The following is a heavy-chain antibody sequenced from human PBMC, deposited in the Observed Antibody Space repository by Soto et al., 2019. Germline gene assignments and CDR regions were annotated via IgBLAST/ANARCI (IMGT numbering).Heavy chain of an antibody. CDR1: GFSFSSFA. Sequence: EVLLLESGGGLVQPGGSLRLSCEASGFSFSSFAMNWVRQAPGKGLEWVSAIGDSGASTYYADSVKGRFTISRDNSRNTPCPPLSTLMDEDTAVYSCAKGVELDVCGNGTTVTVSS. CDR2: IGDSGAST. J-gene: IGHJ6*03. V-gene: IGHV3-23*01. CDR3: AKGVELDV. D-gene: IGHD6-13*01.